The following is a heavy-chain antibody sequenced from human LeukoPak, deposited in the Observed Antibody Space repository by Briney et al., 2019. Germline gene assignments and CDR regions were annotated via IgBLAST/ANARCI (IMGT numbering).Heavy chain of an antibody. CDR3: ARHPVGSGSYYTTFDY. CDR1: GYSFTSYW. V-gene: IGHV5-51*01. J-gene: IGHJ4*02. D-gene: IGHD3-10*01. CDR2: IYPGDSDT. Sequence: GASVKVSCKASGYSFTSYWIGWVRQMPGKGLEWMGIIYPGDSDTRYSPSFQGQVTISADKSISTAYLQWSSLKASDTAMYYCARHPVGSGSYYTTFDYWGQGTLVTVSS.